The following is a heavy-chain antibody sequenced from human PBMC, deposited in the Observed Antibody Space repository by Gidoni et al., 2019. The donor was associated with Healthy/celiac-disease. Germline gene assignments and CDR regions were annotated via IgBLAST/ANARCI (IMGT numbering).Heavy chain of an antibody. D-gene: IGHD5-12*01. Sequence: EVQLVESGGGLVHPGRSLRFSCAAYGLTLVAYAMHQGRQAAGTGLEWVSGISWNSGRIGYADSVKGRFTISRDNAKNSLYRQMNSLRAEDTALYYCAKDLYSGYDDVPPRQDYYGMDVWGQGTTVTVSS. CDR1: GLTLVAYA. CDR2: ISWNSGRI. V-gene: IGHV3-9*01. CDR3: AKDLYSGYDDVPPRQDYYGMDV. J-gene: IGHJ6*02.